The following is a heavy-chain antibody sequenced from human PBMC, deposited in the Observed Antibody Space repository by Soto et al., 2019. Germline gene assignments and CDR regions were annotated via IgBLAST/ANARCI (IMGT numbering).Heavy chain of an antibody. D-gene: IGHD3-3*01. Sequence: KPSETLSLTCTVSGGSISSGDYYWSWIRQPPGKGLEWIGYIYYSGSTYYNPSLKSRVTISVDTSKNQFSLKLSSVTAADTAVYYCARDRVTIFGVVMYFDYWGQGTLVTVSS. CDR2: IYYSGST. V-gene: IGHV4-30-4*01. CDR1: GGSISSGDYY. CDR3: ARDRVTIFGVVMYFDY. J-gene: IGHJ4*02.